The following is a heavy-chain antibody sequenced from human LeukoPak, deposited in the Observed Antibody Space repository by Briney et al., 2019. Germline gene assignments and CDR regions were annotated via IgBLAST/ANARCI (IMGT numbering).Heavy chain of an antibody. J-gene: IGHJ4*02. V-gene: IGHV3-30-3*01. D-gene: IGHD3-10*01. CDR1: GFTFSSYA. Sequence: GGSLRLSCAASGFTFSSYAMHWVRQAPGKGLEWVAVISYDGSNKYYADSVKGRFTISRDDSKNTLYLQMNSLKTEDTAVYYCTSRHGSGSYSFFHFDYWGQGTLVTVSS. CDR2: ISYDGSNK. CDR3: TSRHGSGSYSFFHFDY.